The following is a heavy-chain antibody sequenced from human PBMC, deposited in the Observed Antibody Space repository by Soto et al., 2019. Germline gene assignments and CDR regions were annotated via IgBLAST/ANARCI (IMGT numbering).Heavy chain of an antibody. V-gene: IGHV3-21*01. CDR2: ISSSSSYI. CDR1: GFTFSSYT. Sequence: EVQLVESGGGLVKPGGSLRLSCAASGFTFSSYTMNWVRQAPGKGLEWVSSISSSSSYIYYADSVKGRFTISRDNAKNSLYRQMNGLRAEDTAVYCCARILIIGPTRGSYFDYWGQGTLVTVSS. D-gene: IGHD1-20*01. CDR3: ARILIIGPTRGSYFDY. J-gene: IGHJ4*02.